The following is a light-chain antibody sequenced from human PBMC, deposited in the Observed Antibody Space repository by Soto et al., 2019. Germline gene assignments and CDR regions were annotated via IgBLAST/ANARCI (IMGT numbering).Light chain of an antibody. V-gene: IGLV2-23*02. Sequence: QSALTQPASVSGSPGQSITISCTGTGSDVGGYNLVSWYQQHPGKAPKLMISEVSKRPSGISDRFSGSKSGSTASLTISGLQAEDEADYYCCSYAGTSTHTVFGGGTKLTVL. CDR3: CSYAGTSTHTV. CDR1: GSDVGGYNL. J-gene: IGLJ7*01. CDR2: EVS.